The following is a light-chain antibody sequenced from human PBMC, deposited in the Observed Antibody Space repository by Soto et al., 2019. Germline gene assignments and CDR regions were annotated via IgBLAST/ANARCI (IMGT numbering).Light chain of an antibody. CDR1: QSVSNN. J-gene: IGKJ1*01. V-gene: IGKV3-15*01. CDR3: QQYDTWPGT. Sequence: EIVLTQSPATLSVFPWEKATLSCWASQSVSNNLAWYHQKPGQAPRPLIYGASTRATGVPARFSGSGSGTEFTLTISSLQAEDVAVYYCQQYDTWPGTFGQGTKVDIK. CDR2: GAS.